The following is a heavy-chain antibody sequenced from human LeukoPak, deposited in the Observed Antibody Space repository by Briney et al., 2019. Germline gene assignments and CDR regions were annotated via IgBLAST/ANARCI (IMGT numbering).Heavy chain of an antibody. CDR2: VDPEDGET. CDR3: ATEGCSGGSCYPTGWFDP. CDR1: GYTFTDYY. V-gene: IGHV1-69-2*01. D-gene: IGHD2-15*01. Sequence: ASVKVSCKVSGYTFTDYYMHWVQQAPGKGLEWTGLVDPEDGETIYAEKFQGRATITADTSTDTAYMELSSLRSEDTAVYYCATEGCSGGSCYPTGWFDPWGQGTLVTVSS. J-gene: IGHJ5*02.